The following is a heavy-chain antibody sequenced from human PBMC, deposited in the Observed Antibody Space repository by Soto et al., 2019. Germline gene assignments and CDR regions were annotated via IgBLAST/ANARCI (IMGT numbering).Heavy chain of an antibody. CDR1: GYTFTSYA. V-gene: IGHV1-3*01. CDR2: INAGNGNT. J-gene: IGHJ3*02. D-gene: IGHD1-26*01. CDR3: AREIPYSGAFDI. Sequence: ASVKVSCKASGYTFTSYAMHWVRQAPGQRLEWMGWINAGNGNTKYSQKFQGRVTITRDTSASTAYMELSSLRSEDTAVYYCAREIPYSGAFDIWGQGTMVTVSS.